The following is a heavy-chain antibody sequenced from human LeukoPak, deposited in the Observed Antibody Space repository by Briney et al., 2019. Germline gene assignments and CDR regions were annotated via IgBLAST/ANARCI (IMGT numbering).Heavy chain of an antibody. CDR3: ARVPYGSGRPYYFDY. V-gene: IGHV1-18*01. CDR1: GYTFTSYG. D-gene: IGHD3-10*01. Sequence: GASVKVSCKASGYTFTSYGISWVRQAPGQGLEWMGWIGAYNGNTNYAQKLQGRVTMTTDTSTSTAYMELRSLRSDDTAVYYCARVPYGSGRPYYFDYWGQGTLVTVSS. CDR2: IGAYNGNT. J-gene: IGHJ4*02.